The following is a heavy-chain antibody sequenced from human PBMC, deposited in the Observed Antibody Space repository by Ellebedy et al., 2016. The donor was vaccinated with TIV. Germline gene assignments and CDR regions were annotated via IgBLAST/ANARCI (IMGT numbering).Heavy chain of an antibody. J-gene: IGHJ4*02. D-gene: IGHD1-1*01. CDR2: IWPGDSDT. Sequence: GESLKISCKVSGYRFSSYWIVWVRQMHGKGLEWMGTIWPGDSDTRYSPSFEGQVIISVDKSINTADLQWSSLKDSDSAMYYCGRRGKNWSIDYWGQGTLVTVSS. CDR3: GRRGKNWSIDY. CDR1: GYRFSSYW. V-gene: IGHV5-51*01.